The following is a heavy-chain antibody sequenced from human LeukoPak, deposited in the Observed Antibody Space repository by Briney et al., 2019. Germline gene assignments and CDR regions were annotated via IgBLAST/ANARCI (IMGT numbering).Heavy chain of an antibody. Sequence: SGTLSLTCTVSGGSISSGDYYWSWIRQPPGKGLEWIGYIYYSGSTYYNPSLKSRVTISVDTSKNQFSLKLSSVTAADTAVYYCAREIHFWSGYYDYWGQGTLVIVSS. CDR1: GGSISSGDYY. CDR3: AREIHFWSGYYDY. J-gene: IGHJ4*02. CDR2: IYYSGST. V-gene: IGHV4-30-4*08. D-gene: IGHD3-3*02.